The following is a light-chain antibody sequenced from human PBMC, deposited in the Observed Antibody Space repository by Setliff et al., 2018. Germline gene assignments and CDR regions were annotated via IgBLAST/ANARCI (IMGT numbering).Light chain of an antibody. J-gene: IGLJ1*01. Sequence: QSALAQPASVSGSPGQSITISCTGASSDIGDSNYVSWVQQHPGKAPKLIIYDVSDRPSGVSHRFSGSKSGNTASLTISGLLAEDEAYYYCSSCTTSSTCVFGTGTKLTV. CDR1: SSDIGDSNY. CDR2: DVS. CDR3: SSCTTSSTCV. V-gene: IGLV2-14*01.